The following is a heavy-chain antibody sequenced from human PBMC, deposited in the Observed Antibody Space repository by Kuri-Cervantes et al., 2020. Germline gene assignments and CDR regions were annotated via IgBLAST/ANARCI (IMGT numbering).Heavy chain of an antibody. CDR2: ISYDGSNK. D-gene: IGHD3-3*01. V-gene: IGHV3-30-3*01. CDR1: GFTFSSYA. Sequence: GGSLRLSCAASGFTFSSYAMHWVRQAPGKGLEWVAVISYDGSNKYYADSVKGRFTISRDNSKNTLYLQMNSLRAEDTAVYYCARGPLYDFWSGFPPDYWGQGTLVTVSS. J-gene: IGHJ4*02. CDR3: ARGPLYDFWSGFPPDY.